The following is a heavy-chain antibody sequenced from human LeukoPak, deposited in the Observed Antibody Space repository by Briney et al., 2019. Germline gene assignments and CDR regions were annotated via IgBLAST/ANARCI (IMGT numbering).Heavy chain of an antibody. CDR2: ISSSSSYI. Sequence: NSGRSLRLSCAASGFTFSSYSMNWVRQAPGKGLEWVSSISSSSSYIYYADSVKGRFTISRDNAKNSLYLQMNSLRAEDTVVYYCARDRGIAAAEHFQHWGQGTLVTVSS. CDR1: GFTFSSYS. D-gene: IGHD6-13*01. V-gene: IGHV3-21*01. CDR3: ARDRGIAAAEHFQH. J-gene: IGHJ1*01.